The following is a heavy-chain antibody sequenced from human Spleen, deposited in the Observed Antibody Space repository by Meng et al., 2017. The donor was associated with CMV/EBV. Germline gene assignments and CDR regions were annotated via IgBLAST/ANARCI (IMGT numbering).Heavy chain of an antibody. CDR1: GFTFSDYW. CDR3: ARDQVVVAGAFDI. CDR2: IKRDGSEK. J-gene: IGHJ3*02. Sequence: GESLKISCAASGFTFSDYWMAWVRQTPGKGLEWVANIKRDGSEKYYVDSVKGRFTVSRDNAKNSLHLQMRTLRAEDTAVYYCARDQVVVAGAFDIWGQGTMVTVS. V-gene: IGHV3-7*01. D-gene: IGHD2-2*01.